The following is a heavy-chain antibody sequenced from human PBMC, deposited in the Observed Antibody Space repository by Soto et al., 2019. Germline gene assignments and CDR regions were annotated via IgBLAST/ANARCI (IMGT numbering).Heavy chain of an antibody. CDR2: IYYSGGT. CDR1: GGSISSYY. CDR3: ARLPIGDFSWFDP. D-gene: IGHD2-21*02. J-gene: IGHJ5*02. Sequence: QVQLQESGPGLVKPSETLSLTCTVSGGSISSYYWSWIRQPPGKGLEWIGYIYYSGGTNYNPSLKSRVTMSVDTSKNQFSLKLSSVTAADTAVYYCARLPIGDFSWFDPWGQGTLVTVSS. V-gene: IGHV4-59*08.